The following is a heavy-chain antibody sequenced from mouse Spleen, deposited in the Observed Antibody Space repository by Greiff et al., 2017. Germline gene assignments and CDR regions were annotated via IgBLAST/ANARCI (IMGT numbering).Heavy chain of an antibody. V-gene: IGHV10-1*01. D-gene: IGHD1-1*01. CDR3: VRQGYGSSFFDY. Sequence: GGGLVQPKGSLKLSCAASGFSFNTYAMNWVRQAPGKGLEWVARIRSKSNNYATYYADSVKDRFTISRDDSESMLYLQMNNLKTEDTAMYYCVRQGYGSSFFDYWGQGTTLTVSS. J-gene: IGHJ2*01. CDR2: IRSKSNNYAT. CDR1: GFSFNTYA.